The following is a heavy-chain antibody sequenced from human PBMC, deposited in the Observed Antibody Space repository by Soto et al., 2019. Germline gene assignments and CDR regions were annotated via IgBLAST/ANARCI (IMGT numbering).Heavy chain of an antibody. D-gene: IGHD3-3*01. J-gene: IGHJ5*02. V-gene: IGHV1-69*01. CDR2: IIPIFGTA. Sequence: QVQLVQSGAEVKKPGSSVKVSCKASGGTFSSYAISWVRQAPGQGLEWMGGIIPIFGTANYAQKFQGRVTITADESTSTAYMELSSLRSEDTAVYYSARSRRITIFGVVYPGLDPWGQGTLVTVSS. CDR3: ARSRRITIFGVVYPGLDP. CDR1: GGTFSSYA.